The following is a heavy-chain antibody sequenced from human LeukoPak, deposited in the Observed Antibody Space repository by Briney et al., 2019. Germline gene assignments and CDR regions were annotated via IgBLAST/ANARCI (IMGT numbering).Heavy chain of an antibody. CDR2: IHTRGST. V-gene: IGHV4-4*08. CDR3: ARGYYDSSGSSNPFDR. J-gene: IGHJ4*02. D-gene: IGHD3-22*01. CDR1: GVSISTSY. Sequence: SETLSLTCSVSGVSISTSYWSWLRQPPGKGLEWIAYIHTRGSTNYNPSLNGRVTVSADASKNQFSLTLNSVTAADTAVYYCARGYYDSSGSSNPFDRSGQGSLVTVSS.